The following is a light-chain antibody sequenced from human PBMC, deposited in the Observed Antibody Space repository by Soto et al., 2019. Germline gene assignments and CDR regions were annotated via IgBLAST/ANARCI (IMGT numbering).Light chain of an antibody. CDR1: QGVSSY. CDR2: DAS. Sequence: ESVLTQSPATLSLSPGATATLSCRASQGVSSYLAWYQQKPGQAPRLLIYDASNRATGIPARFSGSGPGTDFTLTISSLEPEDFAVYYCQQRSNWLTFGGGTKVDIK. V-gene: IGKV3D-11*01. J-gene: IGKJ4*01. CDR3: QQRSNWLT.